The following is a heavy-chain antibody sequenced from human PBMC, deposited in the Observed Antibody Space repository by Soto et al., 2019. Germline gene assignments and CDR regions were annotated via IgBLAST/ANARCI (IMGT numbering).Heavy chain of an antibody. CDR3: ARGNGYYNY. CDR2: INHSGSI. Sequence: SETLSLTCAVYGGSFSGYYWSWIRQPPGKGLEWIGEINHSGSINYNPSLKSRVTLSVDTSKNQFSLKLRSVTAADTATYYCARGNGYYNYWGQGTLVTVSS. V-gene: IGHV4-34*01. J-gene: IGHJ4*02. D-gene: IGHD3-22*01. CDR1: GGSFSGYY.